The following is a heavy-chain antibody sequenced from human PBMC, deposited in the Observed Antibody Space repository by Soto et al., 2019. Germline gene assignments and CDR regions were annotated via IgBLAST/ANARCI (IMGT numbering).Heavy chain of an antibody. CDR1: GYSFTTYW. V-gene: IGHV5-51*01. CDR3: ATQSPIWCGYYQYYFDF. J-gene: IGHJ4*02. Sequence: GESLKISCKGSGYSFTTYWIGWVRQMPGKGLEWMAIIYPGDSDTRVSPSFRGQVTISVDKSIRTAYLQWSSLKASDTAMYYCATQSPIWCGYYQYYFDFWGQGTLVTVSS. D-gene: IGHD3-3*01. CDR2: IYPGDSDT.